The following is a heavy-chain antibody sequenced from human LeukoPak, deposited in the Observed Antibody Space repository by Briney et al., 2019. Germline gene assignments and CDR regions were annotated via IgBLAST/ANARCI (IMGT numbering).Heavy chain of an antibody. D-gene: IGHD5-12*01. CDR2: VYSGGST. V-gene: IGHV3-53*01. Sequence: PGGSLRLSCAASGFTVSSSYMTWVRQAPGKGLEWVSVVYSGGSTYYADSVKGRFTISRDSSKNTLYLQMNSLRTEDTAIYYCARERLRAFDIWGQGTMVTVSS. CDR3: ARERLRAFDI. J-gene: IGHJ3*02. CDR1: GFTVSSSY.